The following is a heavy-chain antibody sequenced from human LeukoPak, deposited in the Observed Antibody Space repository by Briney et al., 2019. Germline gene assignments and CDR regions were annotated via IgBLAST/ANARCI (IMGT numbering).Heavy chain of an antibody. J-gene: IGHJ4*02. Sequence: GRSLRLSCAASGFTFSSYVMHWVRQAPGKGLEWVAIISYDGSNECYADSVRGRFTISRDNSKNTLYLQMNSLRAEDAAVYFCAKAPVTSCRGAYCYPFDSWGQGTLVTVSS. CDR1: GFTFSSYV. CDR2: ISYDGSNE. CDR3: AKAPVTSCRGAYCYPFDS. D-gene: IGHD2-21*01. V-gene: IGHV3-30*04.